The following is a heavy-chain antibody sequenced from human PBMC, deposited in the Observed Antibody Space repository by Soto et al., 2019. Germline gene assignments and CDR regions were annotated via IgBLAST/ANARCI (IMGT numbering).Heavy chain of an antibody. CDR3: AHRSFANDAFDV. CDR2: IYWNDDM. V-gene: IGHV2-5*01. Sequence: QITLKESGPTLVKPTQTLTLTCTFSGFSLSTSGVGVGWIRQPPGKALEWLALIYWNDDMHYSPSLKSRLTIAKDTSKNQVVLTMTNMDPVDSATYYCAHRSFANDAFDVWGQGTMVTVSS. J-gene: IGHJ3*01. CDR1: GFSLSTSGVG. D-gene: IGHD3-3*01.